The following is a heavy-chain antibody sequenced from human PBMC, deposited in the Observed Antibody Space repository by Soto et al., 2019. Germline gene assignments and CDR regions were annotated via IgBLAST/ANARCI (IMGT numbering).Heavy chain of an antibody. CDR2: INSIGSTI. Sequence: LRLSCTASGFTFSDYTMSWIRQAPGKGLEWIAYINSIGSTIYYADSVKGRFTITKDTSKNQVVLTMTNMDPVDTATYYCAHRRLQSSGWYSHAWGQGTLVTVSS. J-gene: IGHJ5*02. CDR1: GFTFSDYT. V-gene: IGHV3-11*01. CDR3: AHRRLQSSGWYSHA. D-gene: IGHD6-19*01.